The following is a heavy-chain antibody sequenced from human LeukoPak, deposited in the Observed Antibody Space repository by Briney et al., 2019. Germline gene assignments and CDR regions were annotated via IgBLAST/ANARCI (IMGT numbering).Heavy chain of an antibody. D-gene: IGHD5-12*01. V-gene: IGHV1-2*02. CDR2: INPNSGGT. CDR1: GYTFTGYY. Sequence: ASVKVSCKASGYTFTGYYMHWVRQAPGQGLEWMGWINPNSGGTNYAQKFQGRVTVTRDTSISTAYMELSRLRSDDTAVYYCARASSTNSINDYWGQGTLVTVSS. J-gene: IGHJ4*02. CDR3: ARASSTNSINDY.